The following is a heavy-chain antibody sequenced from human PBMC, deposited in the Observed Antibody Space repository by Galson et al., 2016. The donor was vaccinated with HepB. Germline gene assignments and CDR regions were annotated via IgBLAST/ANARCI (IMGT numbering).Heavy chain of an antibody. J-gene: IGHJ4*02. D-gene: IGHD3-10*01. CDR1: GFDLSRAD. CDR2: ISGDGGPK. Sequence: SLRLSCAVSGFDLSRADMHWVRQTPTKGLEWPTFISGDGGPKSYAESVRGRFSISKDISRNTVSLLMNSLRVDDTALYYCVREGRGPLMRRHFDSWGQGTLVSVSS. CDR3: VREGRGPLMRRHFDS. V-gene: IGHV3-30*03.